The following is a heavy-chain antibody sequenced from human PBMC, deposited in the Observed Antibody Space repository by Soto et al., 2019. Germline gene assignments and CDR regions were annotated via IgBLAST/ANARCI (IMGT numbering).Heavy chain of an antibody. CDR3: ARDPRDSPGAYYYNYYGLDV. CDR2: ISVSGDNT. Sequence: GGSLRLSCAASGFTFSRYAMNWVRQAPGRGLQWISGISVSGDNTSYVESVRGRFTISRDNSKSTLYLQMNSLRAEDTAVYYCARDPRDSPGAYYYNYYGLDVWGQGTTVTVSS. CDR1: GFTFSRYA. D-gene: IGHD2-21*01. V-gene: IGHV3-23*01. J-gene: IGHJ6*02.